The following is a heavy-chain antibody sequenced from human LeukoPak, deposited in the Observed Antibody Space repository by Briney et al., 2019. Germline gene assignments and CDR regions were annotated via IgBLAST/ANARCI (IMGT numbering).Heavy chain of an antibody. CDR2: INHSGST. J-gene: IGHJ4*02. V-gene: IGHV4-39*07. Sequence: PSETLSLTCTVSGGSISSSSYYWGWIRQPPGKGLEWIGEINHSGSTTYNPSLKSRVTMSIDTSKNQFSLKLRSVTAADTAVYYCVPVWWELLRLGDYWGQGTLVTVSS. CDR3: VPVWWELLRLGDY. CDR1: GGSISSSSYY. D-gene: IGHD1-26*01.